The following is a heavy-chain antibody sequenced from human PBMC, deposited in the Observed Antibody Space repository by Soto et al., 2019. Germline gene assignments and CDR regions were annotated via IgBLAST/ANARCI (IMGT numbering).Heavy chain of an antibody. CDR3: ARAPPGYSLGYRYYGRDV. J-gene: IGHJ6*02. CDR2: IILDGSRT. D-gene: IGHD2-21*01. V-gene: IGHV3-74*01. Sequence: EVQLVESGGGLVQPGGSLRLSCAAPGFTFGSYWMHWVRQAPGKRLVWVSHIILDGSRTTYADSVKGRFTISRDNAKSTLYLLMNSLRAEDTAVYYCARAPPGYSLGYRYYGRDVWGQGTTVTVSS. CDR1: GFTFGSYW.